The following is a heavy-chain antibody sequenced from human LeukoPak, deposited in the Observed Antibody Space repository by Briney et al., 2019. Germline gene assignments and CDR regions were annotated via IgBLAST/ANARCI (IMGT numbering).Heavy chain of an antibody. D-gene: IGHD7-27*01. CDR2: ISSSSSYI. CDR3: ARYEVTGDDY. V-gene: IGHV3-21*01. CDR1: GFTFSSYS. J-gene: IGHJ4*02. Sequence: PGGSLRLSCTASGFTFSSYSMNWVRQAPGKGLEWVSSISSSSSYIYYADSVKGRFTISRDNAKNSLYLQMNSLRAEDTAVYYCARYEVTGDDYWGQGTLVTVSS.